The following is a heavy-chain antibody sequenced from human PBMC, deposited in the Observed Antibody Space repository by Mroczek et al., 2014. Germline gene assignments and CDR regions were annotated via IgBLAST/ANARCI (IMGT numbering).Heavy chain of an antibody. CDR3: ARDPQNYRLGDAFDI. J-gene: IGHJ3*02. Sequence: QVQLVESGGGVVQPGRSLRLSCAASGFTFSSYAMHWVRQAPGKGLEWVAVISYDGSNKYYADSVKGRFTISRDNSKNTLYLQMNSLRAEDTAVYYCARDPQNYRLGDAFDIWGQGTMVTVSS. CDR2: ISYDGSNK. D-gene: IGHD1-7*01. V-gene: IGHV3-30-3*01. CDR1: GFTFSSYA.